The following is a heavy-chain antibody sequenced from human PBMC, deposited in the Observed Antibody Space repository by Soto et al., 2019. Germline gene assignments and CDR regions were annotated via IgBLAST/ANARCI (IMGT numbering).Heavy chain of an antibody. CDR2: IRSKAYGGTT. D-gene: IGHD6-6*01. CDR3: TRDGWQLPYYGMDV. CDR1: GFTFGDYA. Sequence: AGGSLRLSCTASGFTFGDYAMSWFRQAPGKGLEWVGFIRSKAYGGTTEYAASVKGRFTISRDDSKSIAYLQMNSLKTEDTAVYYCTRDGWQLPYYGMDVWGQGTTVTVSS. J-gene: IGHJ6*02. V-gene: IGHV3-49*03.